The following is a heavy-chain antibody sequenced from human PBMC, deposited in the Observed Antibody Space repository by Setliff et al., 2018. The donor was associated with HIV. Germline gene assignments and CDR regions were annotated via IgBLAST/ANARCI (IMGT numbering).Heavy chain of an antibody. D-gene: IGHD4-17*01. CDR1: GGSISSSSYF. V-gene: IGHV4-39*02. J-gene: IGHJ4*02. CDR2: IYYSGST. Sequence: SETLSRTGTVSGGSISSSSYFWGWIRQPPGKGLEWIGSIYYSGSTYYNPSLKSRVTISIDTSNNQISLRLSSVTAADTAMYYCVRDDYGYNGKGFDYWGPGTLVTVSS. CDR3: VRDDYGYNGKGFDY.